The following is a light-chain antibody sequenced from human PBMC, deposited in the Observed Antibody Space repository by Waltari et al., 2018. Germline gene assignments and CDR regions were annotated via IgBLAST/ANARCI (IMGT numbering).Light chain of an antibody. J-gene: IGLJ2*01. Sequence: SYELTHPPSVSVSPGQTARITCSGDALPKQYAYWYQQKPGQAPVLVIYKDSERPSGIPERFSGSSSGTTVTLTISGVQAEDESDYYCQSADSSGSYVGFGGGTKLTVL. CDR1: ALPKQY. CDR2: KDS. CDR3: QSADSSGSYVG. V-gene: IGLV3-25*03.